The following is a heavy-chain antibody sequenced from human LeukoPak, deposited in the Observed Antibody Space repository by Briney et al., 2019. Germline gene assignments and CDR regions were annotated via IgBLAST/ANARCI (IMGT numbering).Heavy chain of an antibody. J-gene: IGHJ4*02. Sequence: ASVKVSCKASGYTFTSYGISWVRQAPGQGLEWMGWISAYNGNTNYAQKLQGRVTMTTDTSTSTAYMELRSLRSDDTAVYYCAGGGLFRVPSAYYFDYWGQGTLVTVSS. D-gene: IGHD3-10*01. CDR2: ISAYNGNT. CDR3: AGGGLFRVPSAYYFDY. CDR1: GYTFTSYG. V-gene: IGHV1-18*01.